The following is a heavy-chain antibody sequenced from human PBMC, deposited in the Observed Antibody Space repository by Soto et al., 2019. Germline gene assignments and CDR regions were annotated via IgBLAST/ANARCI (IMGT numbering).Heavy chain of an antibody. CDR2: IYSSGSA. J-gene: IGHJ4*02. CDR1: GGSIYTYS. D-gene: IGHD1-26*01. Sequence: SETLSLTCTVSGGSIYTYSWTWIRQPAGKGLEWIGHIYSSGSASYNPSLKSRVSMSVDTSKNQFSLKLNSVTAADTAVYYCATIVGANDYWGQGTLVTVSS. V-gene: IGHV4-4*07. CDR3: ATIVGANDY.